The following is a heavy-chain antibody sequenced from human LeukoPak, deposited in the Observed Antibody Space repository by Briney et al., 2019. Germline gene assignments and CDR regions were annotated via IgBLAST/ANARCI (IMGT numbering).Heavy chain of an antibody. J-gene: IGHJ4*02. CDR1: GGSISSYY. CDR3: AGHHPRNTVDF. V-gene: IGHV4-59*08. Sequence: SETLSLTCTVSGGSISSYYWSWIRQPPGRGLEWIAYISDIGSINYNPSLKSRVTISLETSKNQFSLKLSSVTAADTAVYYCAGHHPRNTVDFWGQGTLVTVSS. CDR2: ISDIGSI. D-gene: IGHD2/OR15-2a*01.